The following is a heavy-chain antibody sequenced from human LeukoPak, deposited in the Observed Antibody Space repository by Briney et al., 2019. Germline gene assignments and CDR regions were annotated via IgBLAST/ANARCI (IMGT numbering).Heavy chain of an antibody. CDR2: MNLDGSEK. CDR3: TREPRTLAH. Sequence: GGSLRLSCAASGFTFSSYGMHWVRQAPGKGLEWVAYMNLDGSEKFYVDSVKGRFTIYRDNARNSLYLQMNSLRAEDTAVYYCTREPRTLAHRGQGTLVTVSS. V-gene: IGHV3-7*01. J-gene: IGHJ4*02. CDR1: GFTFSSYG.